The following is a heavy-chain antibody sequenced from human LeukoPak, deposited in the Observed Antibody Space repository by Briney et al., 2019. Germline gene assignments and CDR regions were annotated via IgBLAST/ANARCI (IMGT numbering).Heavy chain of an antibody. J-gene: IGHJ4*02. CDR2: IRSDAYGGST. D-gene: IGHD3-22*01. V-gene: IGHV3-49*04. Sequence: GGSLRLSCTGSGFTLGDYALSWVRQAPGKGLEWIGSIRSDAYGGSTQYAASVTGRFTISRDDSDNIVYLQMNSLQTDDTAVYYCTRDEKQSYFDTTAYWTLFDYWGQGTLLTVSS. CDR1: GFTLGDYA. CDR3: TRDEKQSYFDTTAYWTLFDY.